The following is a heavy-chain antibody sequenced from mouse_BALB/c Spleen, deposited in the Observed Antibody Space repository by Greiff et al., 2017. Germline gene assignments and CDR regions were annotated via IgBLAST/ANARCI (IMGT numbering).Heavy chain of an antibody. D-gene: IGHD4-1*01. CDR3: ARGEDWAFAY. CDR1: GYTFTSYY. Sequence: QVQLQQSGPELVKPGASVRISCKASGYTFTSYYIHWVKQRPGQGLEWIGWIYPGNVNTKYNEKFKGKATLTADKSSSTAYMQLSSLTSEDSAVYFCARGEDWAFAYWGQGTLVTVSA. CDR2: IYPGNVNT. V-gene: IGHV1S56*01. J-gene: IGHJ3*01.